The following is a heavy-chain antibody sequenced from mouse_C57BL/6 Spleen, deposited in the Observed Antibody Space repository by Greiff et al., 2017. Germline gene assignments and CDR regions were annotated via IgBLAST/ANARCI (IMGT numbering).Heavy chain of an antibody. V-gene: IGHV14-1*01. J-gene: IGHJ1*03. CDR1: GFNIKDYY. CDR2: IDPEDGDT. D-gene: IGHD2-2*01. CDR3: TTFDYGYDWYFDV. Sequence: EVQLQQSGAELVRPGASVKLSCTASGFNIKDYYMHWVKQRPEQGLEWIGRIDPEDGDTEYAPKFQGKATMTADTSSNTAYLQLSSLTSEDTAVYYCTTFDYGYDWYFDVWGTGTTVTVSS.